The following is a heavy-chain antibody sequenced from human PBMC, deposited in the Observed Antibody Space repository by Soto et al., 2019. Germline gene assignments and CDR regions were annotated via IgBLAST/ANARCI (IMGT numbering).Heavy chain of an antibody. CDR1: GFTFSNNA. V-gene: IGHV3-30*04. Sequence: ESGGGVVQPGRSLRLSCAASGFTFSNNAMDWLRQAPGKGLEWVAVISYDGRNKYIAESVKGRFTISRDNSKNTLFLQMNSLRAEDTAVYYCARGTTTSAFSAMDVWGQGTTVTVSS. D-gene: IGHD1-1*01. J-gene: IGHJ6*02. CDR3: ARGTTTSAFSAMDV. CDR2: ISYDGRNK.